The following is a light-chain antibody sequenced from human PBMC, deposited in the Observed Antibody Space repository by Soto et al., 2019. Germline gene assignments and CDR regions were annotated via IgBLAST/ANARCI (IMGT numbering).Light chain of an antibody. V-gene: IGKV3-15*01. CDR2: RAS. CDR3: QQYNNWPGT. J-gene: IGKJ1*01. CDR1: QSVSSN. Sequence: EIVMTQSPATPSVSPGERATLSCRASQSVSSNLAWYQQKPGQAPRLLIYRASTRATGIPARFSGSGSGTEFTLTIGSLQSEDCALYYCQQYNNWPGTFGQGTKVDNK.